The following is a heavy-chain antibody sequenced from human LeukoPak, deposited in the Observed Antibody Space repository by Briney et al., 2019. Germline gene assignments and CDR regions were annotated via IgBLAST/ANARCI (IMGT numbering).Heavy chain of an antibody. CDR2: INPNSGST. CDR1: GYTFTCYY. CDR3: ARARGAGTFDY. V-gene: IGHV1-46*01. J-gene: IGHJ4*02. D-gene: IGHD6-13*01. Sequence: ASVKVSCKASGYTFTCYYMHWVRQAPGQGLEWMGIINPNSGSTNYAQKFQGRVTMTRDTSTSTIYMELSSLRSEDTAVYYCARARGAGTFDYWGQGTLVTVSS.